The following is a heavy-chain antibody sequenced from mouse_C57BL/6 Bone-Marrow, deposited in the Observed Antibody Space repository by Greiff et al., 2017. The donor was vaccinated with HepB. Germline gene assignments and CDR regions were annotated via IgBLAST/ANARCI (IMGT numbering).Heavy chain of an antibody. CDR2: IYPGDGDT. J-gene: IGHJ4*01. V-gene: IGHV1-82*01. Sequence: QVQLQQSGPELVKPGASVKISCKASGYAFSSSWMNWVKQRPGKGLEWIGRIYPGDGDTNYNGKFKGKATLTADKSSSTAYMQLSSLTSEDSAVYFCAREGYDEAMDYWGQGTSVTVSS. CDR3: AREGYDEAMDY. CDR1: GYAFSSSW. D-gene: IGHD2-2*01.